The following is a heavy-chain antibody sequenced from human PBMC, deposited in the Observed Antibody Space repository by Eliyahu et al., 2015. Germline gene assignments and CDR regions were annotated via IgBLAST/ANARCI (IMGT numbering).Heavy chain of an antibody. J-gene: IGHJ4*02. D-gene: IGHD6-19*01. V-gene: IGHV3-30*15. CDR2: ISKHGSNK. CDR1: GFSLRDYH. Sequence: AQLAESGGGVVQPGGSLRLSCAASGFSLRDYHIHWVRQTPGKGLEWLALISKHGSNKVYGDSVKGRVXISRDNDKNXVFVQMSSLTADDTSIYYCARESHTSGRAGCFDLWGQGALVTVSS. CDR3: ARESHTSGRAGCFDL.